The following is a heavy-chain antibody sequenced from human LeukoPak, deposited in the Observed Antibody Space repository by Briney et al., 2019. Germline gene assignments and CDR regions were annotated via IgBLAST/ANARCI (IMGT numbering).Heavy chain of an antibody. Sequence: SVKVSCKASGGTFSNDAITWVRQAPGQGLEWMGRIVPILGFTNYPQRFEGKVTLTADKSTATAYMELSSLTSEDTAVYYCARGSFINWITRGNDAFDIWGQGTMVTVSS. CDR1: GGTFSNDA. D-gene: IGHD1-20*01. J-gene: IGHJ3*02. CDR2: IVPILGFT. CDR3: ARGSFINWITRGNDAFDI. V-gene: IGHV1-69*04.